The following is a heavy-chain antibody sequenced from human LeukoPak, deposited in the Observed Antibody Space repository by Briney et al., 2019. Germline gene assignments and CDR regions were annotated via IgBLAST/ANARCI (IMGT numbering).Heavy chain of an antibody. CDR1: GFTFSNYW. D-gene: IGHD4-23*01. Sequence: PGGSLRLSCAASGFTFSNYWMGWVRQAPGKRPEWVANMNIDGSEKYYADSVKGRFTISRDNSKNTLYLQMNSLRAEDTAVYYCAKDIGDGGNSYAFDIWGQGTMVTVSS. CDR2: MNIDGSEK. J-gene: IGHJ3*02. CDR3: AKDIGDGGNSYAFDI. V-gene: IGHV3-7*01.